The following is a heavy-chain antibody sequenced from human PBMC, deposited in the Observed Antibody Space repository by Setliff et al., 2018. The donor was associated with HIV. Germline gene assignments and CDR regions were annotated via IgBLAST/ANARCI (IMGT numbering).Heavy chain of an antibody. CDR1: GFTFRSYA. D-gene: IGHD1-26*01. J-gene: IGHJ4*02. Sequence: GGSLRLSCAASGFTFRSYAISWVRQVPGKGLEWVSVMSGRCVSTHYVDSVKGRFTISRDNSRNSLYLQLNGLRAEDTAVYYCARDRGGGYTPLDFWGQGTLVTVSS. CDR3: ARDRGGGYTPLDF. CDR2: MSGRCVST. V-gene: IGHV3-23*01.